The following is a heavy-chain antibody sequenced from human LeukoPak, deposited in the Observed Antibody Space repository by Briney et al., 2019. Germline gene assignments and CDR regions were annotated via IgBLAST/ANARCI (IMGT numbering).Heavy chain of an antibody. J-gene: IGHJ6*02. CDR3: ARASSWTPYGMDV. D-gene: IGHD6-13*01. CDR1: GGSFSGYY. V-gene: IGHV4-59*01. CDR2: IYYSGST. Sequence: SETLSLTCAVYGGSFSGYYWSWLRQPPGKGLEWIGYIYYSGSTNYNPSLKSRVTISVDTSKNQFSLKLSSVTAADTAVYYCARASSWTPYGMDVWGQGTTVTVSS.